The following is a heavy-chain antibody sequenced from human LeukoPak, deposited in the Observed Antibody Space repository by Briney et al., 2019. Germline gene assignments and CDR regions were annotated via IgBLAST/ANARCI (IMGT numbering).Heavy chain of an antibody. D-gene: IGHD5-24*01. CDR1: GFTVTTNY. J-gene: IGHJ3*02. Sequence: PGGSLRLSCAASGFTVTTNYMSWVRQAPGKGLEWVSVIYSGGSSYYADSVQGRFTISRDNSKNTLYLQIHSLRAEDTAVYYCARHSTMASGPFDIWGQGTVVTVSS. CDR3: ARHSTMASGPFDI. V-gene: IGHV3-53*01. CDR2: IYSGGSS.